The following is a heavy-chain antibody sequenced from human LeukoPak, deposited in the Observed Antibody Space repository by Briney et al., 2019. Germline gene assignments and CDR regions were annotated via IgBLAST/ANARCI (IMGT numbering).Heavy chain of an antibody. V-gene: IGHV1-3*01. CDR1: GYTFTSYA. Sequence: GASVKVSCKASGYTFTSYAMHWVRQAPGQRLEWMGWIDAGNGNTKYSQKFQGRVTITRDTSASTAYMELSSLRSEDTAVYYCATGGIVATIWGAGDYWGQGTLVTVSS. D-gene: IGHD5-12*01. CDR3: ATGGIVATIWGAGDY. CDR2: IDAGNGNT. J-gene: IGHJ4*02.